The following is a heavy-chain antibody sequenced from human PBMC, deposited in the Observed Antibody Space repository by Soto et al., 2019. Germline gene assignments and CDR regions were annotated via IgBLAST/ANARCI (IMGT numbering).Heavy chain of an antibody. D-gene: IGHD5-12*01. CDR2: ITPIFGTA. CDR1: GCTFSSYA. Sequence: AVKVSCKASGCTFSSYAISWVRQAPGQGLEWMGGITPIFGTANYAQKFQGRVTITADESTSTAYMELSSLRSEDTAVYYCARDPAPRYSGYDYSDYWGQGTLVTVSS. CDR3: ARDPAPRYSGYDYSDY. J-gene: IGHJ4*02. V-gene: IGHV1-69*13.